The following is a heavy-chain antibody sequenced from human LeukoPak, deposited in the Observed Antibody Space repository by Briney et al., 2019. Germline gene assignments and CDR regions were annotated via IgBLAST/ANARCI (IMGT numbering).Heavy chain of an antibody. V-gene: IGHV4-34*01. J-gene: IGHJ4*02. CDR3: ARSPGYSSSWYYYYFDY. Sequence: TSETLSLTCAVYGGSFSGYYWSWIRQPPGKGLEWIGEINHSGSTNYNPSLKSRVTISVDTSKNQFSLKLSSVTAADTAVYYCARSPGYSSSWYYYYFDYWGQGTLVTVSS. CDR2: INHSGST. CDR1: GGSFSGYY. D-gene: IGHD6-13*01.